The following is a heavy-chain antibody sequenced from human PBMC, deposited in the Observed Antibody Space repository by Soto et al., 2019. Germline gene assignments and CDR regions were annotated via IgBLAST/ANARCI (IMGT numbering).Heavy chain of an antibody. CDR2: ISSSGGYI. J-gene: IGHJ1*01. CDR1: GFNIIAFS. D-gene: IGHD3-3*01. V-gene: IGHV3-21*01. Sequence: GGSLRLSCAASGFNIIAFSMNWVRQTPGKGLEWVASISSSGGYINYADSVKGRFTISRDNAKNSLFLQMNSLRVEDTAVYYCARDLSFDFWSGAPVYWGQGTLVTVSS. CDR3: ARDLSFDFWSGAPVY.